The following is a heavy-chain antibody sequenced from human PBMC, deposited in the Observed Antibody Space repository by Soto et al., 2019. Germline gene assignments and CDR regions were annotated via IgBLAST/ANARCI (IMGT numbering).Heavy chain of an antibody. CDR1: GGSISSYY. D-gene: IGHD2-15*01. CDR2: IYYSGRT. Sequence: QVQLQESGPGLVKPSETLSLTCTVSGGSISSYYWSWIRQPPGKGLEWIGYIYYSGRTNYNPSLKSRVTISVDTSKNQFSLKLSSVTAAYTAVYYCARGVGGYCSGGSCPEYFQHWGQGTLVTVSS. J-gene: IGHJ1*01. V-gene: IGHV4-59*01. CDR3: ARGVGGYCSGGSCPEYFQH.